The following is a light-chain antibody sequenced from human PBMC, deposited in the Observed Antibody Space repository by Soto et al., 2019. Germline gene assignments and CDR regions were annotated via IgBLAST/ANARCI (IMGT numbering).Light chain of an antibody. CDR3: QHYNIWPYT. CDR1: QSVSSN. V-gene: IGKV3-15*01. CDR2: GAS. Sequence: EIVMTQSPATLSVSPGERATLSCRASQSVSSNLAWYQQKPGQPPRLLIYGASTRTTGIPARFSGSGSGTEFTLTISSLKSEVFAVDYCQHYNIWPYTFGQGTKLQIK. J-gene: IGKJ2*01.